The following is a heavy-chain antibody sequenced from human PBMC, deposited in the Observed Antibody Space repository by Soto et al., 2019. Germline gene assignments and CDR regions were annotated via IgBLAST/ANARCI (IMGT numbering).Heavy chain of an antibody. Sequence: PSETLSLTCTVSGGSISSYYWSWIRQPPGKGLEWIGYIYYSGSTNYNPSLKSRVTISVDTSKDQFSLKLSSVTAADTAVYYCARGRIVVVPAAMPYFDYWGQGTLVTVSS. CDR2: IYYSGST. J-gene: IGHJ4*02. CDR1: GGSISSYY. V-gene: IGHV4-59*01. CDR3: ARGRIVVVPAAMPYFDY. D-gene: IGHD2-2*01.